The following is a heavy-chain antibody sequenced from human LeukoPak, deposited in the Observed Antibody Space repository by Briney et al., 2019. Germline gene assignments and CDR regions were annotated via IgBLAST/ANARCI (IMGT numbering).Heavy chain of an antibody. CDR3: ASVAVAPFSSWFDP. D-gene: IGHD6-19*01. CDR2: ISYDGSNK. J-gene: IGHJ5*02. V-gene: IGHV3-30*04. Sequence: GGSLRLSCAASGFTFSSYAMHWVRQAPGKGLEWVAVISYDGSNKYYADSVKGRFTISRDNSKNTLYLQMNSLRAEDTAVYYCASVAVAPFSSWFDPWGQGTLVTVSS. CDR1: GFTFSSYA.